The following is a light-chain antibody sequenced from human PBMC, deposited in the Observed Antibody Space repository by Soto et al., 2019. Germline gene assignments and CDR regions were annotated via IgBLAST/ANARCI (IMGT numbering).Light chain of an antibody. J-gene: IGLJ1*01. CDR2: KGT. Sequence: QSALAQPASVSGSPGQSITISCTGTSSDVGAYNSVSWYQQHPHRAPQVIIYKGTQRPSGVSNRFSGSTSGNAASLTISALKAEDEAEYFCCSSAPESTYVFGTGTKVTVL. CDR1: SSDVGAYNS. CDR3: CSSAPESTYV. V-gene: IGLV2-23*01.